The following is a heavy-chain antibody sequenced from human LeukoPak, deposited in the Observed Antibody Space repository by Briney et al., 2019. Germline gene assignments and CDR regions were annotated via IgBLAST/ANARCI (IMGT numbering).Heavy chain of an antibody. CDR1: GFTFSSYA. V-gene: IGHV3-30-3*01. Sequence: GGSLRLSCAASGFTFSSYAMHWVRQAPGKGLEWVAVISYDGSNKYYADSVKGRFTISRDNSKNTLYLQMNSLGAEDTAVYYCAIAYDILSEVDYWGQGTLVTVSS. CDR3: AIAYDILSEVDY. CDR2: ISYDGSNK. J-gene: IGHJ4*02. D-gene: IGHD3-9*01.